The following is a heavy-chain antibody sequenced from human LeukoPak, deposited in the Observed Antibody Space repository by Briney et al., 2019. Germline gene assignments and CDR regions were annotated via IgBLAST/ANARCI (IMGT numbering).Heavy chain of an antibody. CDR3: AKRRSGTSGWFPFDY. CDR1: GFTFSGYV. CDR2: ISGSGVSA. D-gene: IGHD6-19*01. J-gene: IGHJ4*02. Sequence: GGSLRLSCVASGFTFSGYVMSWVRQAPGKGLEWVSGISGSGVSAYYGDSVKGRFTTTRDNSKNTLYLRMNSLRAEDTAVYYCAKRRSGTSGWFPFDYWGQGTLVTISS. V-gene: IGHV3-23*01.